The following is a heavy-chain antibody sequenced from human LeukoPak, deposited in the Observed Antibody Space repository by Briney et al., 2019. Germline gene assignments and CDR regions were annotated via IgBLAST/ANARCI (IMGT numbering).Heavy chain of an antibody. D-gene: IGHD7-27*01. CDR2: MSPNGAAT. CDR3: VTSTRHATTWGAFDI. V-gene: IGHV1-2*02. Sequence: ASVKVSCKASTNSLSGSYMHWVRQAPGQGLEWMGWMSPNGAATNYAQKFRGSVTMTKDRSTNTAYMEVNNLASDDTAVYHCVTSTRHATTWGAFDIWGQGTWVTVSS. CDR1: TNSLSGSY. J-gene: IGHJ3*02.